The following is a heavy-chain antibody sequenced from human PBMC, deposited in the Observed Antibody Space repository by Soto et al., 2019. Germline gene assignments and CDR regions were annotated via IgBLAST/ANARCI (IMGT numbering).Heavy chain of an antibody. J-gene: IGHJ4*02. CDR2: IYYSGST. D-gene: IGHD4-4*01. Sequence: PSETLSLTCTVSGDSISSYDWSWIRQPPGKGLEWIGYIYYSGSTKNPSLKSRVTMSVDTSKNQFSLKLSSVIAADTAVYYCARVGQPQSFDYWGQGTLVTVSS. CDR1: GDSISSYD. CDR3: ARVGQPQSFDY. V-gene: IGHV4-59*01.